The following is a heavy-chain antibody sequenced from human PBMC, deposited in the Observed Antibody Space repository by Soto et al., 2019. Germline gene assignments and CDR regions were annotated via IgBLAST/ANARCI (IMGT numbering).Heavy chain of an antibody. J-gene: IGHJ4*02. CDR2: IHFSGET. V-gene: IGHV4-31*03. Sequence: QVQLQDSGPGLMTPSQTMSHTCTVSGASIGRGGYYWTWIRQHPGKALEWMGHIHFSGETNYNPSLMGRLTMSIDTSTNQFSLNLAAVTAADTAMYYCARDQGGDLDYWGQGTLVTVSS. CDR3: ARDQGGDLDY. D-gene: IGHD2-21*01. CDR1: GASIGRGGYY.